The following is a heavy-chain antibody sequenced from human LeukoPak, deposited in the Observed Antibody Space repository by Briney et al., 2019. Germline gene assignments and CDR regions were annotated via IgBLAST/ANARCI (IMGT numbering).Heavy chain of an antibody. J-gene: IGHJ6*01. CDR1: GFTFSSNA. D-gene: IGHD3-16*01. Sequence: GGSLRLSCAASGFTFSSNAMHWVRQAPGKGLDWVALISYDGSNKYYADSVKGRFTISRDNAKNSLYLQMNSLRAEDTAVYYCARLRSYGYYYDGMDVWGQGTTVTVSS. V-gene: IGHV3-30-3*01. CDR3: ARLRSYGYYYDGMDV. CDR2: ISYDGSNK.